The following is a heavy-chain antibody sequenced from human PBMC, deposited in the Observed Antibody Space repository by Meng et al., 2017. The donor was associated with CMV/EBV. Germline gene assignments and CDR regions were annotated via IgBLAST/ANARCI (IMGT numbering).Heavy chain of an antibody. D-gene: IGHD6-13*01. Sequence: SETLSLTCTVSGGSISSYYWSWIRQPPGKGLEWIGYIYYSGSTNYNPSLKSQVTISVDTSKNQFSLKLSSVTAADTAVYYCARAALAAAGTGCDYWGQGTLVTVSS. V-gene: IGHV4-59*08. CDR1: GGSISSYY. CDR3: ARAALAAAGTGCDY. J-gene: IGHJ4*02. CDR2: IYYSGST.